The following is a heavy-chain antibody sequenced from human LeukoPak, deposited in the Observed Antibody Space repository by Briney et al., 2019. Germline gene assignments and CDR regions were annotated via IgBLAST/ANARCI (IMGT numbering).Heavy chain of an antibody. CDR3: ARSLVGYSSGWYGVDY. V-gene: IGHV1-18*01. Sequence: GASVKVSCKASGYTFTSYDINWVRQATGQGLEWMGWISAYNGNTNYAQKLQGRVTMTTDTSTSTAYMELRSLRSDDTAVYYCARSLVGYSSGWYGVDYWGQGTLVTVSS. D-gene: IGHD6-19*01. CDR2: ISAYNGNT. J-gene: IGHJ4*02. CDR1: GYTFTSYD.